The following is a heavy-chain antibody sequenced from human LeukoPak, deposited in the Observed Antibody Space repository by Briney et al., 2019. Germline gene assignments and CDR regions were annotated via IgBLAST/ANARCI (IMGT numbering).Heavy chain of an antibody. CDR2: INPNSSGT. CDR1: EYTFTGYY. J-gene: IGHJ4*02. CDR3: ARVRDWDLLRLFDY. Sequence: GASVKVSCKASEYTFTGYYMHWVRQAPGQGLDWMGWINPNSSGTNYAQKFQGRVTMTRDTSISTTYMELSRLRFDDTAVYYCARVRDWDLLRLFDYWGQGTLVTVSS. V-gene: IGHV1-2*02. D-gene: IGHD1-26*01.